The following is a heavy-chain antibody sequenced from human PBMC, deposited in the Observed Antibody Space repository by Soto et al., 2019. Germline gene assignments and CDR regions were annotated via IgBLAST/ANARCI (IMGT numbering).Heavy chain of an antibody. J-gene: IGHJ5*02. V-gene: IGHV4-34*01. CDR1: GGSFSGYY. CDR2: INHSGST. D-gene: IGHD2-8*01. CDR3: ARGPLHCTNGVCSSWFDP. Sequence: SETLSLTCAVYGGSFSGYYWSWILQPPGKGLEWIGEINHSGSTNYNPSLKSRVTISVDTSKNQFSLKLSSVTAADTAVYYCARGPLHCTNGVCSSWFDPWGQGTLVTVSS.